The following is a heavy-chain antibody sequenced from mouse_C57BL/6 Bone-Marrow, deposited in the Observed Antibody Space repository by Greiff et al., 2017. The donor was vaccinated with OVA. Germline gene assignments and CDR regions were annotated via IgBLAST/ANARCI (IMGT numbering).Heavy chain of an antibody. CDR1: GYTFTSYG. V-gene: IGHV1-81*01. CDR2: IYPRSGNT. J-gene: IGHJ2*01. D-gene: IGHD1-1*01. Sequence: QVQLKESGAELARPGASVKLSCKASGYTFTSYGISWVKQRTGQGLEWIGEIYPRSGNTYYNEKFKGKATLTADKSSSTAYMELRSLTSEDSAVYFCARSYYYGSSPFDYWGQGTTLTVSS. CDR3: ARSYYYGSSPFDY.